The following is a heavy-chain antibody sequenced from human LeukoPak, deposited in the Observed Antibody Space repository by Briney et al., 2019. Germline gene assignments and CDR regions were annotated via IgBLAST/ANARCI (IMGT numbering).Heavy chain of an antibody. CDR1: GFTFSSYW. Sequence: GGSLRLSCAASGFTFSSYWMSWVRQAPGKGLEWVANIKQDGSEKYYVDSVKGRFTISRDNSKNTLYLQMNSLRAEDTAVYYCAKDSVGSGWYDRNYWGQGTLVTVSS. CDR3: AKDSVGSGWYDRNY. V-gene: IGHV3-7*03. D-gene: IGHD6-19*01. CDR2: IKQDGSEK. J-gene: IGHJ4*02.